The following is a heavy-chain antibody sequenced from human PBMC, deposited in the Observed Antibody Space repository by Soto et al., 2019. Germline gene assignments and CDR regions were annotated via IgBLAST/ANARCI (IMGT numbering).Heavy chain of an antibody. J-gene: IGHJ1*01. D-gene: IGHD3-22*01. Sequence: GGSLRLSCAASGFTFSSYAMHWVRQAPGKGLEWVAVISYDGSNKYYADSVKGRFTISRDNSKNTLYLQMNSLRAEDTAVYYCARDGIGYYYDSSDAEYFQHWGQGTLVTVSS. CDR2: ISYDGSNK. CDR1: GFTFSSYA. V-gene: IGHV3-30-3*01. CDR3: ARDGIGYYYDSSDAEYFQH.